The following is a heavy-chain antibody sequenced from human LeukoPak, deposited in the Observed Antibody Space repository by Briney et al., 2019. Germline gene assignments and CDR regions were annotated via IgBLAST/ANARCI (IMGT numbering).Heavy chain of an antibody. V-gene: IGHV4-39*07. J-gene: IGHJ4*02. CDR1: GGSIISITYY. CDR3: AREGPPMDGPLSDS. Sequence: SETLSLTCTVSGGSIISITYYWGWIRQPPGRGLEWIGSIYYTGSTDYSPSLKSRVSISVDTSKNQFSLNLSSVTAADTAIYYCAREGPPMDGPLSDSWGQGTLVTVSS. CDR2: IYYTGST. D-gene: IGHD3-10*01.